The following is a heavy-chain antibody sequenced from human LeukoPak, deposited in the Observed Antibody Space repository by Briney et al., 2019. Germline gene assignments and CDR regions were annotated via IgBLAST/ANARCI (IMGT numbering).Heavy chain of an antibody. V-gene: IGHV4-59*01. D-gene: IGHD5-24*01. CDR1: GGSISSYY. CDR2: IYYSGST. CDR3: AGRLWRRDGYNLSAFDI. Sequence: SETLSLTCTVAGGSISSYYWNWIRQPPGKGLEWIGYIYYSGSTNYNPSLKSRVTISVDTSKNQFSLKLSSVTTADTAVYYCAGRLWRRDGYNLSAFDIWGQGTMVTVSS. J-gene: IGHJ3*02.